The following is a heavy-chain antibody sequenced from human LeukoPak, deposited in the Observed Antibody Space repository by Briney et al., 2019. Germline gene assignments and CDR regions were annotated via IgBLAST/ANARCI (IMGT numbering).Heavy chain of an antibody. CDR1: GFTFNNYW. V-gene: IGHV3-7*01. D-gene: IGHD6-13*01. J-gene: IGHJ4*02. CDR2: IKQDGSEK. Sequence: PGGSLRLSCAASGFTFNNYWMSWVRQAPGKGLEWVANIKQDGSEKYYVDSVKGRFTISRDNAKNSLYLQMSSLRAEDTAVYYCARECLISSSSDYWGQGTLVTVSS. CDR3: ARECLISSSSDY.